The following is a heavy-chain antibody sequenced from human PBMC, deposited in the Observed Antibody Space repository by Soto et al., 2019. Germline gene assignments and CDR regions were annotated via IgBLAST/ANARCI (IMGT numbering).Heavy chain of an antibody. Sequence: GGSLRLSCAASGFTFSSYGMHWVRQAPGKGLEWVAVIWYDGSNKYYADSVKGRFTISRDNSKNTLYLQMNSLRAGDTAVYYCARGPYSGSYSFDYWGQGTLVTVSS. V-gene: IGHV3-33*01. CDR1: GFTFSSYG. CDR2: IWYDGSNK. CDR3: ARGPYSGSYSFDY. J-gene: IGHJ4*02. D-gene: IGHD1-26*01.